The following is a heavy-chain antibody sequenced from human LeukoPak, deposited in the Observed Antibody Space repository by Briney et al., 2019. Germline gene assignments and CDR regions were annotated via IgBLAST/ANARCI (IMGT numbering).Heavy chain of an antibody. CDR2: ISNSGSTI. Sequence: GGSLRLSCAASGFTFSSYEMNWIRQPPGKGLEWVSYISNSGSTIYYADSVKGRFTISRDNAKNSLYLQMNSLRAEDTAVYYCARSVWFETYYYYYYMDVWGKGTTVTISS. V-gene: IGHV3-48*03. J-gene: IGHJ6*03. CDR1: GFTFSSYE. D-gene: IGHD3-10*01. CDR3: ARSVWFETYYYYYYMDV.